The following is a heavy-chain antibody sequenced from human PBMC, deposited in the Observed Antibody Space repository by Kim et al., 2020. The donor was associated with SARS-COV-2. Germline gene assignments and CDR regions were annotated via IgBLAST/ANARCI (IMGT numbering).Heavy chain of an antibody. D-gene: IGHD5-18*01. J-gene: IGHJ5*02. CDR2: IYSDGSST. CDR1: GFTFSSYW. CDR3: ARDPGGYSYGGWFDP. V-gene: IGHV3-74*01. Sequence: GGSLRLSCAASGFTFSSYWMHWVRQAPGKGLVWVSRIYSDGSSTSYADSVKGRFNNSRDNAKNTLHQQMNSLRAEDTAVYYCARDPGGYSYGGWFDPWGQRTLVTVSS.